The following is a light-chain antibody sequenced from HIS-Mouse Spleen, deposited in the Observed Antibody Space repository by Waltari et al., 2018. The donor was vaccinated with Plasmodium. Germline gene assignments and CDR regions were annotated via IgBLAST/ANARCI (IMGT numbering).Light chain of an antibody. Sequence: QSALTQPRSVSGSPGPSVTISCTGTSSAVGGYHYVSWYQQHPGKAPKLIIYDVTKRPSGVPDRFSGSKSGNTASLTISGLQAEDEADYYCCSYAGSYTVVFGGGTKLTVL. CDR2: DVT. CDR1: SSAVGGYHY. CDR3: CSYAGSYTVV. J-gene: IGLJ2*01. V-gene: IGLV2-11*01.